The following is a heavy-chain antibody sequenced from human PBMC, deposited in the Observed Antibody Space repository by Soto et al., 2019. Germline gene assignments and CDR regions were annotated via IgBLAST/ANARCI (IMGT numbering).Heavy chain of an antibody. J-gene: IGHJ4*02. D-gene: IGHD3-10*01. CDR1: GFTYTSHD. CDR3: VRVPTARFHERGPFDY. Sequence: DVELVESGGGLVQTGGSLRLACAASGFTYTSHDLHWVRRATGRGLEWVSAIGATGDTHYADSVRGRFTISRENTFNTMYLQMNSLRAEDTAVYYCVRVPTARFHERGPFDYWGQGALVTVSS. V-gene: IGHV3-13*01. CDR2: IGATGDT.